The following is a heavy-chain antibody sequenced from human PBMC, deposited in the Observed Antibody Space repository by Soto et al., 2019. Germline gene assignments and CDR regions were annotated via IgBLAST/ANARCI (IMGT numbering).Heavy chain of an antibody. CDR2: IYSGGST. D-gene: IGHD4-17*01. CDR1: GFTVSSNY. CDR3: ARPGGGYADAVTTYADDY. J-gene: IGHJ4*02. V-gene: IGHV3-66*04. Sequence: EVQLVESGGGLVQPGGSLRLSCAASGFTVSSNYMSWVRQAPGKGLEWVSVIYSGGSTYYADSVKGRFTISRDNSKNTLYLQMNSLRAEDTAVYYCARPGGGYADAVTTYADDYWGQGTLVTVSS.